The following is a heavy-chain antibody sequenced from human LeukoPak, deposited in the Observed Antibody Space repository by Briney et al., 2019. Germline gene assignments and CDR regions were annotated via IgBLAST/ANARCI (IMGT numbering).Heavy chain of an antibody. Sequence: GGSLRLPCAASGFIFSDYYMSWIRQAPGKGLEWVSDISSSSSHTNYADSVKGRFTISRDNAKNSLYLQMNSLKAEDTAVYYCAKNIGYDYPSDYWGQGTLVTVSS. CDR1: GFIFSDYY. J-gene: IGHJ4*02. D-gene: IGHD5-12*01. V-gene: IGHV3-11*06. CDR3: AKNIGYDYPSDY. CDR2: ISSSSSHT.